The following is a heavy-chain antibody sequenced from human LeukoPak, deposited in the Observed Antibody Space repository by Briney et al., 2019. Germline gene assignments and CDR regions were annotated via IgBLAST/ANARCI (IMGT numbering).Heavy chain of an antibody. CDR1: GGSISSSSYY. J-gene: IGHJ4*02. D-gene: IGHD1-1*01. V-gene: IGHV4-39*07. CDR3: ARDADDPFDY. CDR2: IYYSGST. Sequence: SETLSLTCTVSGGSISSSSYYWGWIRQPPGKGLEWIGSIYYSGSTYYDPSLKSRVTISVDTSKNQFSLKLSSVTAADTAVYYCARDADDPFDYWGQGTLVTVSS.